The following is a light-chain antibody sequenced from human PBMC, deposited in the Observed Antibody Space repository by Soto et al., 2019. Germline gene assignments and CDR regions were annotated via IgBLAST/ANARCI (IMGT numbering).Light chain of an antibody. CDR2: GAS. V-gene: IGKV3-20*01. CDR1: QSLTRN. J-gene: IGKJ1*01. Sequence: QSPSTLPASVGDRVTITCRASQSLTRNLAWYQHKPGQSPRLLIHGASTRATGITDRFSGSVSGTDFTLTISGLEPEDFAVYYCQQYGSSPATFGQGTKVDI. CDR3: QQYGSSPAT.